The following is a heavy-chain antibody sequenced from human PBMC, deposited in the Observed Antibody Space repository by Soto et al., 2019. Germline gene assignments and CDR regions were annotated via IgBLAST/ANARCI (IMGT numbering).Heavy chain of an antibody. CDR2: ISGSGGST. Sequence: GGSLRLSCAASGFTFSSYAMSWVRQAPGKGLEWVYDISGSGGSTYYADSVKGRFTISRDNSKNTLYLQMNSLRAEDTAVYYCAKHPSYDFWSGYKTTDYYYYYMDVWGKGTTVTVSS. D-gene: IGHD3-3*01. CDR1: GFTFSSYA. CDR3: AKHPSYDFWSGYKTTDYYYYYMDV. V-gene: IGHV3-23*01. J-gene: IGHJ6*03.